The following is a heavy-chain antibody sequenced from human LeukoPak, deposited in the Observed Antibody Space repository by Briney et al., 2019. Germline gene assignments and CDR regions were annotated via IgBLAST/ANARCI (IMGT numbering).Heavy chain of an antibody. J-gene: IGHJ4*02. CDR2: ISGSGDYT. Sequence: GGSLRLSCAASGFTFSSHGMSWVRQAPGKGLEWVSTISGSGDYTYYADSVKGRFTISRDNSKNTLYLQMNSLRVEDTAVYYCAKVTYGSGTYGAFDSWGQGTLVTVSS. CDR3: AKVTYGSGTYGAFDS. V-gene: IGHV3-23*01. D-gene: IGHD3-10*01. CDR1: GFTFSSHG.